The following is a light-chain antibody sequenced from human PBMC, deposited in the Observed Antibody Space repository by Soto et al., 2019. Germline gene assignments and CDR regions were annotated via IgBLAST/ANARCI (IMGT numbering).Light chain of an antibody. CDR1: QDITNY. J-gene: IGKJ4*01. CDR3: QQLNAYPHS. CDR2: GAS. V-gene: IGKV1-9*01. Sequence: DIQLTESLSFLSASVGDRVTITCWASQDITNYLAWYLQKPGKAPKLLIYGASTLQSGVPSRFSGSGSGTEFTLTVSSLQPEDFATYYCQQLNAYPHSFGGGTKVDIK.